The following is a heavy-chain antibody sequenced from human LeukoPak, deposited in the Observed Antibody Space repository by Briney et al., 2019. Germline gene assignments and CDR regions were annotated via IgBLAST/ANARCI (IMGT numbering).Heavy chain of an antibody. CDR2: INPNSGGT. D-gene: IGHD3-10*01. CDR3: ARGNFYDNKGYSPELRY. CDR1: GYSFTAYY. J-gene: IGHJ4*02. Sequence: ASVKVSCKASGYSFTAYYMHWVRQAPGQGLEWMGWINPNSGGTNYAQKFQGRVTMTRDTSISTAYMELSRLRSDDTAVYYCARGNFYDNKGYSPELRYWGQGTLVTVSS. V-gene: IGHV1-2*02.